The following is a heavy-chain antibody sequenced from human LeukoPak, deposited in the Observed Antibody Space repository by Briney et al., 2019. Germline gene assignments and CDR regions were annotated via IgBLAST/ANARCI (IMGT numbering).Heavy chain of an antibody. J-gene: IGHJ4*02. V-gene: IGHV6-1*01. CDR3: ARGWEYSSGWYYFDY. CDR2: TYYMSKWHN. CDR1: GDSVSSNSAV. D-gene: IGHD6-19*01. Sequence: SQTLSLTCAISGDSVSSNSAVWNWIRQSPSRGLEWLGRTYYMSKWHNDYAVSVKCRITINPDTSKNQFSLQLNSVTPEDTAVYYCARGWEYSSGWYYFDYWGQGTLVTVSS.